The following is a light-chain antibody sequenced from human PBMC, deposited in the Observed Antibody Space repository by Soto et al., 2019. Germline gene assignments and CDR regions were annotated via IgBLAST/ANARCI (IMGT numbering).Light chain of an antibody. Sequence: DIVMTQSPDSLAVSLGERATINCKSSQSVLYSSNNKNYLTWYQQKPGQPPKLLIYWASTRESGVPDRFSGSGSGTDXTLXXSSLQAEDVAVXYXQQYYSTPITFGQGTRLEIK. J-gene: IGKJ5*01. V-gene: IGKV4-1*01. CDR3: QQYYSTPIT. CDR2: WAS. CDR1: QSVLYSSNNKNY.